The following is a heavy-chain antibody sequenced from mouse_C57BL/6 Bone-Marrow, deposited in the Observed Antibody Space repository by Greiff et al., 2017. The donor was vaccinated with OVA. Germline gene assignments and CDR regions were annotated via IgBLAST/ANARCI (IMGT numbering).Heavy chain of an antibody. V-gene: IGHV10-3*01. CDR3: VRQSNYDYYAMDD. J-gene: IGHJ4*01. D-gene: IGHD2-5*01. CDR2: IRGKRSNYAT. Sequence: EVQLVESGGGLVQPKGSLKLSCAASGFTFTTYAMHWVRQAPGKGLEWVARIRGKRSNYATYYAVSVKASFTISRDDSQSMLYQQMNNLTTEDTAMYYCVRQSNYDYYAMDDWGQGTSVTVSS. CDR1: GFTFTTYA.